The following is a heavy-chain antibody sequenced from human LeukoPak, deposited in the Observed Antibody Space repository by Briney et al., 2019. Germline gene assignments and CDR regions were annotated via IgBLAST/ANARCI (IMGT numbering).Heavy chain of an antibody. CDR3: ARSGVGATTEFDY. V-gene: IGHV1-3*01. Sequence: ASVKVSCKASGYTFTSYAMHWVRQAPGQRLEWMGWINAGNGNTKYSQKFQGRVTITRDTSAGTAYMELSSLRSEDTAVYYCARSGVGATTEFDYWGQGTLVTVSS. CDR2: INAGNGNT. J-gene: IGHJ4*02. D-gene: IGHD1-26*01. CDR1: GYTFTSYA.